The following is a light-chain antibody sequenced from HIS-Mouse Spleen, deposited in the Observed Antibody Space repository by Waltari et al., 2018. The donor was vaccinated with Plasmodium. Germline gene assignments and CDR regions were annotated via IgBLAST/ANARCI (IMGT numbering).Light chain of an antibody. V-gene: IGKV1-5*03. Sequence: DIQMTQSPSTLSASVGDRVTITCRASQSSSSWLAWYQQKPGKAPKLLIYKESSLESGVAARVSGSGSGREFTLTISSLQPDDFASYYCQQYNSYWTFGQGTKVEIK. CDR2: KES. J-gene: IGKJ1*01. CDR3: QQYNSYWT. CDR1: QSSSSW.